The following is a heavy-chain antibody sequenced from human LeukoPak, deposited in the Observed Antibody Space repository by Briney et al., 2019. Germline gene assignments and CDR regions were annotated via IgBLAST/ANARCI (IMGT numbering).Heavy chain of an antibody. CDR3: ARGGLTGYSRFDY. CDR1: GGTFSSYA. D-gene: IGHD3-9*01. J-gene: IGHJ4*02. Sequence: SVKVSCKASGGTFSSYAISWVRQAPGQGLEWMGRIIPILGIANYAQKFQGRVTITADKSTSTAYMELSSLRSEDTAVYYCARGGLTGYSRFDYWGQGTLVTVSS. CDR2: IIPILGIA. V-gene: IGHV1-69*04.